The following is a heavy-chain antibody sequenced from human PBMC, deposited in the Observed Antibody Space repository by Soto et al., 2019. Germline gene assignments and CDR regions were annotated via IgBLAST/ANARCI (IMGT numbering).Heavy chain of an antibody. CDR3: ARRGSGSYSDY. CDR2: IYHSGST. CDR1: GGSISSYY. Sequence: PSETLSLTCTVSGGSISSYYWSWIRQPPGKGLEWIGYIYHSGSTYYNPSLKSRVTISVDRSKNQFSLKLSSVTAADTAVYYCARRGSGSYSDYWGQGTLVTVSS. V-gene: IGHV4-59*04. J-gene: IGHJ4*02. D-gene: IGHD3-10*01.